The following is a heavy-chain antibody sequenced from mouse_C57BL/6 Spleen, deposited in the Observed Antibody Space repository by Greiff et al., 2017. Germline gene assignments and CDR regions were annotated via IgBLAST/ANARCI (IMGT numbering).Heavy chain of an antibody. CDR2: IHPGNGDT. D-gene: IGHD2-4*01. CDR3: GRGDYDGPFAY. J-gene: IGHJ3*01. CDR1: GYTFTSYY. V-gene: IGHV1-12*01. Sequence: LQQSGAELVRPGASVKMSCKASGYTFTSYYMHWVKQTPRQGLEWIGAIHPGNGDTSYNQKFKGKATLTVDKSSSTAYMQLSSLTSEDSAVYVCGRGDYDGPFAYWGQGTLVTVSA.